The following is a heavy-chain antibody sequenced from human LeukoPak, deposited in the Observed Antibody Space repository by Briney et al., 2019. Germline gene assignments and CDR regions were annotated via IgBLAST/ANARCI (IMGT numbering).Heavy chain of an antibody. Sequence: SETLSLTCTVSGGSISNYYWSWIRQPPGKGLECMGYIYYSGPTNYNPSLKSRVTISVDTSKNQFSLKLSSVTAADTAVYYCARHGGYSSPYLHWGQGTLVTVSS. J-gene: IGHJ1*01. V-gene: IGHV4-59*08. CDR1: GGSISNYY. D-gene: IGHD6-13*01. CDR3: ARHGGYSSPYLH. CDR2: IYYSGPT.